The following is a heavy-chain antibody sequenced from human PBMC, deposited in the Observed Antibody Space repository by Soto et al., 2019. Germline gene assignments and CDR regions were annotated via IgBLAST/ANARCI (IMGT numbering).Heavy chain of an antibody. J-gene: IGHJ6*02. V-gene: IGHV3-21*01. D-gene: IGHD3-10*01. Sequence: PGGSLRLSCAASGFTFSSYSMNWVRQAPGKGLEWVSSISSSSSYIYYADSVKGRFTISRDNAKNSLYLQMNSLRAEDTAVYYCARDRSFGEFPYYYGMDVWGQGTKVTVSS. CDR3: ARDRSFGEFPYYYGMDV. CDR2: ISSSSSYI. CDR1: GFTFSSYS.